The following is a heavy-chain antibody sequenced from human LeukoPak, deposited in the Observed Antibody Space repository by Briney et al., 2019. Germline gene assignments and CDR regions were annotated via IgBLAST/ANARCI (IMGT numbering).Heavy chain of an antibody. Sequence: GRSLRLSCAASGFTFNSYWMHWVRQAPGKGLVCVSRINSDESITTYADSVKGRFTISRDNAKNTLYLQMNSLRAEDTAVYYCARGLAVAGNFDFWGQGTLVTVSS. CDR1: GFTFNSYW. CDR3: ARGLAVAGNFDF. CDR2: INSDESIT. V-gene: IGHV3-74*01. D-gene: IGHD6-19*01. J-gene: IGHJ4*02.